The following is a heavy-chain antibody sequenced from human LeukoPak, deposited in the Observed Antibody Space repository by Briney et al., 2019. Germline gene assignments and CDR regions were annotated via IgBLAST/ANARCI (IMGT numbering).Heavy chain of an antibody. V-gene: IGHV1-69*13. CDR1: GGTFSSYA. J-gene: IGHJ4*02. CDR3: ARVSGGYSGYDFYFDY. CDR2: IIPIFGTA. D-gene: IGHD5-12*01. Sequence: SVKVSCKASGGTFSSYAISWVRQAPGQGLEWMGGIIPIFGTANYAQKFQGRVTITADESTSTAYMELSSLRSEDTAVYYCARVSGGYSGYDFYFDYWGQGTLVTVSS.